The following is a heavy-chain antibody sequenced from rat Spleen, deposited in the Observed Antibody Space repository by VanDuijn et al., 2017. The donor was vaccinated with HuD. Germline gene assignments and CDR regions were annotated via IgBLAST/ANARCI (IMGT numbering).Heavy chain of an antibody. Sequence: VQVVESGGGLVQSKESLKISCAASGFTFSNAAMYWVRQAPGKGLELVARIRTKTYNYATYYADSVKGRFSISRDDSKSMVFLQMDNLKTEDTAMYYCTAASNEFWGQGVMVTVSS. D-gene: IGHD3-6*01. J-gene: IGHJ2*01. V-gene: IGHV10-5*01. CDR3: TAASNEF. CDR1: GFTFSNAA. CDR2: IRTKTYNYAT.